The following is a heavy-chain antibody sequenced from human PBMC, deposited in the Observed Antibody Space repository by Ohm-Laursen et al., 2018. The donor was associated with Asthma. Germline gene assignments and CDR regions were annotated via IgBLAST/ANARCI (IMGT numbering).Heavy chain of an antibody. D-gene: IGHD6-6*01. CDR3: ARVGIAARVIDY. Sequence: GALSLTCAVYGGSFSGYYWSWIRQPPGKGLEWIGYFFLRGNDNYNPSLRSRVTMSMGTSRDQFSLNLRSVTAADTAVYYCARVGIAARVIDYWGQGTLVTVSS. J-gene: IGHJ4*02. CDR2: FFLRGND. V-gene: IGHV4-59*01. CDR1: GGSFSGYY.